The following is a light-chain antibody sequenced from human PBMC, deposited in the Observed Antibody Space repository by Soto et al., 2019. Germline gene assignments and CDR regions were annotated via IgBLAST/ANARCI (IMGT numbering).Light chain of an antibody. CDR3: QQSKRYPLT. J-gene: IGKJ4*01. CDR1: QGIGTS. CDR2: IAS. Sequence: IQLTQSPSSLSASVGDRVAITCRASQGIGTSLAWYQQKPGEAPKLLIYIASSLQGGVPSRFSGSGSGTDCTLTISSLQPEDVATYYCQQSKRYPLTCGGGTEVEIK. V-gene: IGKV1-9*01.